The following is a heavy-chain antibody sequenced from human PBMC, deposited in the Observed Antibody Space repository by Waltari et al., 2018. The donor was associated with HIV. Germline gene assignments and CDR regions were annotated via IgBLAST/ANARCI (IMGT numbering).Heavy chain of an antibody. J-gene: IGHJ4*02. Sequence: EVQLLESGGGLVQPGGSLRLSCAASGFTFSSYAMSWVRQAPGKGLEWVSAISGSGGSTYYADSVKGRFTISRDNSKNTLYLQMNSLRAEDTAVYYCATLMRYCSGGSCYSNFDYWGQGTLDTVSS. V-gene: IGHV3-23*01. CDR3: ATLMRYCSGGSCYSNFDY. CDR2: ISGSGGST. CDR1: GFTFSSYA. D-gene: IGHD2-15*01.